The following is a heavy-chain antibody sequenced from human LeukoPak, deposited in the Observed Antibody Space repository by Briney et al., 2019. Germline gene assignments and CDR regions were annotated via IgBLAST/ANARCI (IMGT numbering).Heavy chain of an antibody. V-gene: IGHV1-2*02. J-gene: IGHJ4*02. CDR2: INPNGGVT. CDR3: ARLCAPHLYYFDN. D-gene: IGHD3-16*01. CDR1: GYTFTCYY. Sequence: GASVTVSCKASGYTFTCYYMHWVGQAPGQGLEWMGWINPNGGVTYYAQKFQGRVSMPRDTSISTAYMEVSRLRSDDSDLYYCARLCAPHLYYFDNWGQGTLVTVSS.